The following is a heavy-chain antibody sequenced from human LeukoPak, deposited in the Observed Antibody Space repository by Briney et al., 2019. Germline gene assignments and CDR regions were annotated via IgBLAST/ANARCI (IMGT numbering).Heavy chain of an antibody. CDR1: GFTFSTYW. CDR3: ARAPSEIGGYYPEYFRH. CDR2: IKSDGGT. D-gene: IGHD3-22*01. V-gene: IGHV3-74*01. J-gene: IGHJ1*01. Sequence: GGSLRLSCAASGFTFSTYWMHWVRQAPGKGLVWVSRIKSDGGTNYADSVKGRFTISRDNAKKTVSLQMNSLRPEDTGVYYCARAPSEIGGYYPEYFRHWGQGTLVTASS.